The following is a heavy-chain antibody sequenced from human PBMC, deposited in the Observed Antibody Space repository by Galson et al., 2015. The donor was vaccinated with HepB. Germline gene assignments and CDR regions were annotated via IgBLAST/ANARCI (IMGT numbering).Heavy chain of an antibody. CDR2: IRYDGSNK. Sequence: SLRFSCAASGFTFSSYGMHWVRQAPGKGLEWVAFIRYDGSNKYYADSVKGRFTISRDNSKNTLYLQMNSLRAEDTAVYYCAKDPRQRWLQLLDYWGQGTLVTVSS. D-gene: IGHD5-24*01. CDR1: GFTFSSYG. CDR3: AKDPRQRWLQLLDY. J-gene: IGHJ4*02. V-gene: IGHV3-30*02.